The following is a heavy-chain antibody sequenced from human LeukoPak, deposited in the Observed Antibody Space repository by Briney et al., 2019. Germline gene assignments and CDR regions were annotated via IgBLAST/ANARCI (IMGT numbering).Heavy chain of an antibody. J-gene: IGHJ4*02. V-gene: IGHV3-11*04. D-gene: IGHD6-13*01. CDR2: ISSSYSTI. CDR3: ARDPNMYSSSWYGDY. Sequence: GGSLRLSCAASGFTFSDSYMSWIRQAPGKGLEWISYISSSYSTIYYADSVKGRFTISRDNSKNTLYLQMNSLRAEDTAVYYCARDPNMYSSSWYGDYWGQGTLVTVSS. CDR1: GFTFSDSY.